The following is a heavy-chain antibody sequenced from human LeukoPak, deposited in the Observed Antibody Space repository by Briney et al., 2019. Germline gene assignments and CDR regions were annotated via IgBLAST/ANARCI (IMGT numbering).Heavy chain of an antibody. D-gene: IGHD3/OR15-3a*01. V-gene: IGHV3-23*01. CDR2: ISGSGRDT. CDR3: AKWGDFWTGLNNWYFEL. Sequence: GGSLRLSCGASGLTFPRYAFAWVRRAPGRGLQWVSGISGSGRDTFYSDSVKGRFTISRDNSKNTHYLQMSSLTAEDTAVYYCAKWGDFWTGLNNWYFELWGRGTLVTVSS. CDR1: GLTFPRYA. J-gene: IGHJ2*01.